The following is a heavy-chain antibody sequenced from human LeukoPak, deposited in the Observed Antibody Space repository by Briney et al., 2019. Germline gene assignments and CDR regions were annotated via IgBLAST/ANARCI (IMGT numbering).Heavy chain of an antibody. V-gene: IGHV3-23*01. CDR3: AKDRRGPRGNDRYFDY. CDR2: ISGSGGGT. D-gene: IGHD1-1*01. J-gene: IGHJ4*02. Sequence: PGGSLRLSCAASGFTFSSYSMSWVRQAPGKGREWVSAISGSGGGTYYADSVKGRFTISRDNSKNTLYMKMNSLRAEDTAVYYCAKDRRGPRGNDRYFDYWGQGTLVTVSS. CDR1: GFTFSSYS.